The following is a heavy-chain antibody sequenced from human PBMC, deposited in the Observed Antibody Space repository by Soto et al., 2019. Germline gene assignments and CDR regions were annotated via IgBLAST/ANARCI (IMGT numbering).Heavy chain of an antibody. CDR2: IIPIFGTA. CDR3: ARGGDIVVVTAPLDH. Sequence: SVKVSCKASGGTFSSYAISWVRQAPGQGLEWMGGIIPIFGTANCAQKFLGRATMTRDTSTGTLYMELSSLRSEDTAVYYCARGGDIVVVTAPLDHWGQGTLVTVSS. V-gene: IGHV1-69*05. CDR1: GGTFSSYA. J-gene: IGHJ5*02. D-gene: IGHD2-21*02.